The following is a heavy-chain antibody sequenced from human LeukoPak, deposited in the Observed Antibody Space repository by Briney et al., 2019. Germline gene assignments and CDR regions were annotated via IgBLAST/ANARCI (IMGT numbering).Heavy chain of an antibody. CDR3: ASSGNWNQRANWFDP. J-gene: IGHJ5*02. V-gene: IGHV1-8*01. D-gene: IGHD1-20*01. CDR2: MNPNSGNT. Sequence: GRQAPGXGREWMGWMNPNSGNTGYAQKFQGRVTMTRNTSISTAYMELSSLRSEDTAVYYCASSGNWNQRANWFDPWGQGTLVTVSS.